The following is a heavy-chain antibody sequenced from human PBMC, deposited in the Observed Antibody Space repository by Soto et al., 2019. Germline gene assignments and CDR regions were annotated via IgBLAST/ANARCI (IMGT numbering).Heavy chain of an antibody. D-gene: IGHD3-22*01. CDR3: ARDDRGYDSSGDFISPGRFDP. CDR2: IYYSGST. V-gene: IGHV4-59*12. Sequence: SETLSLTCTVSGGSISSYYWSWIRQPPGKGLEWIGYIYYSGSTNYNPSLKSRVTISVDTSKNQFSLKLSSVTAADTAEYYCARDDRGYDSSGDFISPGRFDPWGQGALVNVPS. J-gene: IGHJ5*02. CDR1: GGSISSYY.